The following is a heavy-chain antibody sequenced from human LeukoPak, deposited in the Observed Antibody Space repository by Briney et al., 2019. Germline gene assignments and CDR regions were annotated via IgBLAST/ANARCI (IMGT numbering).Heavy chain of an antibody. J-gene: IGHJ4*02. CDR1: GASISSAGYS. CDR3: ARGGGLGLDY. D-gene: IGHD3-10*01. Sequence: SQTLSLTCAVSGASISSAGYSWSWIRQPPGKGLEWIGYMFHSGRTYYNESLKSRVTISVDRSKNQCSLSLRSVTAADTAVYYCARGGGLGLDYWGQGTLVTVSS. V-gene: IGHV4-30-2*01. CDR2: MFHSGRT.